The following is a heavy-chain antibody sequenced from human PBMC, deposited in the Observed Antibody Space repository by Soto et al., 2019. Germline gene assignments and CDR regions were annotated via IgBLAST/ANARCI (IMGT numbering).Heavy chain of an antibody. Sequence: QVQLVESGGGVVQPGRSLRLSCAASGFTFSSYGMHWVRQAPGKGLEWVAVIWYDGSNKYYADSVKGRFTISRDNSKNTLYLKMNSLRAEDTAVYYCARDGKYCSGGSCYAMAFDYWGQGTLVTVSS. D-gene: IGHD2-15*01. CDR3: ARDGKYCSGGSCYAMAFDY. V-gene: IGHV3-33*01. CDR1: GFTFSSYG. CDR2: IWYDGSNK. J-gene: IGHJ4*02.